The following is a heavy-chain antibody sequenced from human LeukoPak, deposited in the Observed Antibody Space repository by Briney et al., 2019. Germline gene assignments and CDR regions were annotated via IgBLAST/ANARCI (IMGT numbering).Heavy chain of an antibody. J-gene: IGHJ4*02. CDR2: IYTTGKT. V-gene: IGHV4-4*07. CDR1: LDSISSFY. Sequence: SETLSLTCNVSLDSISSFYWSWIRQSAGAGLEWIGRIYTTGKTDYNPSLKSRVTVSVDTSRNQVSLKLRSVTAADTAVYYCARDVGASNFDYWGQGILVTVSS. D-gene: IGHD1-26*01. CDR3: ARDVGASNFDY.